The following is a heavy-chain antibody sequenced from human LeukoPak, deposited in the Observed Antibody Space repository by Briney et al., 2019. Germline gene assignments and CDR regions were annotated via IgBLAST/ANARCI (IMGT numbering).Heavy chain of an antibody. CDR3: ARGFDGANAFDL. CDR2: IKQDGSQK. J-gene: IGHJ3*01. V-gene: IGHV3-7*01. CDR1: KFIINDYW. Sequence: HPGGSLRLSCIASKFIINDYWMNWVRQAPGKGLEWVANIKQDGSQKYYVDSVKGRFTISRDNAKNLVYLQMNSLRAEDTAVYYCARGFDGANAFDLWGQGTLVTVSS.